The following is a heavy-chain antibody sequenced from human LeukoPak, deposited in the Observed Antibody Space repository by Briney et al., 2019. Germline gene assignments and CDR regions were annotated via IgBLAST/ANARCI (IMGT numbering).Heavy chain of an antibody. V-gene: IGHV3-21*01. J-gene: IGHJ4*02. CDR2: ISSSSSYI. Sequence: PGGSLRLSCAASGFTFSSYAMSWVRQAPGKGLEWVSSISSSSSYIYYADSVKGRFTISRDNSKNTLYLQMNSLRAEDTAVYYCARSPEGCSGGSCYNPPDYWGQGTLVTVSS. CDR3: ARSPEGCSGGSCYNPPDY. D-gene: IGHD2-15*01. CDR1: GFTFSSYA.